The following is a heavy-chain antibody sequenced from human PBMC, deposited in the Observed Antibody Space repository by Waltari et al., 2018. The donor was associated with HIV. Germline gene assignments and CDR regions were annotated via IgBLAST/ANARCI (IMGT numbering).Heavy chain of an antibody. CDR1: DFTLNNAW. V-gene: IGHV3-15*01. Sequence: EVQLVESGGVLVKPGGSLRLSCPASDFTLNNAWMRWVRPAPGKGLEWVRRSKSKADGGTTQYAAPVKGRFIISRDDSKNTLSLQMKSLKTEDTAVYYCTTSLSYWGHGTLVTVSS. CDR2: SKSKADGGTT. J-gene: IGHJ4*01. CDR3: TTSLSY.